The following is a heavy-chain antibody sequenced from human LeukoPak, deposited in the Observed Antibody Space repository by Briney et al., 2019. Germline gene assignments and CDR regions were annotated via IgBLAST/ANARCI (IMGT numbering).Heavy chain of an antibody. CDR1: GFTFSSYW. Sequence: GGSLRLSCAASGFTFSSYWMHWVRQAPGKGLVWVSRINSDGSSTTYADFLKGRFTISRDNAKSTLYLHMNSLRAEDTAVYYCARVPLIAGTWVDYWGQGTLVTVSS. J-gene: IGHJ4*02. CDR3: ARVPLIAGTWVDY. V-gene: IGHV3-74*01. D-gene: IGHD1-20*01. CDR2: INSDGSST.